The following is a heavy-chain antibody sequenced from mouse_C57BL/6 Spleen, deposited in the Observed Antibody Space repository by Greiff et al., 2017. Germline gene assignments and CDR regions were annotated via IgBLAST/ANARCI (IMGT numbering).Heavy chain of an antibody. D-gene: IGHD2-3*01. CDR3: ARSDGFYAMDY. Sequence: EVKLMESGAELVKPGDSVKISCKASGYSFTGYFMNWVMQSHGKSLEWIGRINPYNGDTFYNQKFKGKATLTVDKSSSTAHMELRSLTSEDSAVYYCARSDGFYAMDYWGQGTSVTVSS. CDR1: GYSFTGYF. J-gene: IGHJ4*01. V-gene: IGHV1-20*01. CDR2: INPYNGDT.